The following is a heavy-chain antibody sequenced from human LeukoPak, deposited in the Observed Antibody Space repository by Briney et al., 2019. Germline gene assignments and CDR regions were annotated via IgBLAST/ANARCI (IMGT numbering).Heavy chain of an antibody. V-gene: IGHV3-66*01. D-gene: IGHD3-3*01. Sequence: GGSLTLSCAASGFSVSSNYMSWVRQAPGKGLEWVSVLYSSGYSKYADSVKGRFSISRDNSENTLSLQMNSLRAEDTAVYYCAKGMSDFWTIIDYWGQGTLVTVSS. CDR3: AKGMSDFWTIIDY. CDR1: GFSVSSNY. J-gene: IGHJ4*02. CDR2: LYSSGYS.